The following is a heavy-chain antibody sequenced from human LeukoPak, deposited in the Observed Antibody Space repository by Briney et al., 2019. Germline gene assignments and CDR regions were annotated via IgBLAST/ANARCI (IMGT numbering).Heavy chain of an antibody. D-gene: IGHD2-2*01. CDR1: GYTFTGYY. CDR2: NNPNSGGT. CDR3: ARDQAEIVVVPYYYYYYMDV. J-gene: IGHJ6*03. V-gene: IGHV1-2*02. Sequence: ASVKVSCKASGYTFTGYYMHWVRQAPGQGLEWMGWNNPNSGGTNYAQKFQGRVTMTRDTSISTAYMELSRLRSDDTAVYYCARDQAEIVVVPYYYYYYMDVWGKGTTVTVSS.